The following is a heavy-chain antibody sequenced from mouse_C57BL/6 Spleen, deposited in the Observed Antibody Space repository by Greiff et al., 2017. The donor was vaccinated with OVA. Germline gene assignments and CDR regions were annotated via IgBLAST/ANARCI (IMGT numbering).Heavy chain of an antibody. V-gene: IGHV1-26*01. CDR1: GYTFTDYY. CDR2: INPNNGGT. D-gene: IGHD2-10*02. J-gene: IGHJ2*01. CDR3: ARRYGFDY. Sequence: VQLQQSGPELVKPGASVKISCKASGYTFTDYYMNWVKQSHGKSLEWIGDINPNNGGTSYNQKFKGKATLTVDKSSSTAYMELRSLTSEDSAVYYCARRYGFDYWGQGTTLTVSS.